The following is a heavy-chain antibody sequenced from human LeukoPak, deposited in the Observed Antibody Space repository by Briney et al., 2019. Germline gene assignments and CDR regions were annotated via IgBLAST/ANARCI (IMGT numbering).Heavy chain of an antibody. D-gene: IGHD2-21*01. CDR3: ANSLTSGY. CDR2: IITDGTST. V-gene: IGHV3-74*01. CDR1: GFTFSSHL. J-gene: IGHJ4*02. Sequence: GGFLRLSCAASGFTFSSHLMYWVRQAPGKGLVCVSRIITDGTSTSYADSVKGRFIISRDNAKNTLYLQMNSLRAEDTAVYYCANSLTSGYWGQGILVTVSS.